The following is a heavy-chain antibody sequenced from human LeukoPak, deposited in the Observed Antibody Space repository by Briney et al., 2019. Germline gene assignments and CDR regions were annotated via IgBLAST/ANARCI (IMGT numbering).Heavy chain of an antibody. CDR2: ISAYNGNT. D-gene: IGHD1-26*01. V-gene: IGHV1-18*01. J-gene: IGHJ6*03. CDR1: GYTFTSYG. Sequence: ASVKVSCKASGYTFTSYGISWVRQAPGQGLEWMGWISAYNGNTNYAQKLQGRVTMTTDTSTSTAYMELRSLRSDDTAVYYCARDNGGSSYYYYNMDVWGKGTTVTVSS. CDR3: ARDNGGSSYYYYNMDV.